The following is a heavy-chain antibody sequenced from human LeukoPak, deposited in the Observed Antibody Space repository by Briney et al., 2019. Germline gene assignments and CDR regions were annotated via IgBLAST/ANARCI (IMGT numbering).Heavy chain of an antibody. Sequence: SETLSLTCTVSGGSISSYYWSWIRQPPGKGLEWIGYIYYSGSTNYNPSLKSRVTISVDTSKNQFSLKLSSVTAADTAVYYCARHVFQRITIFGVVINDAFDIWGQGTMVTVSS. CDR2: IYYSGST. V-gene: IGHV4-59*08. CDR3: ARHVFQRITIFGVVINDAFDI. CDR1: GGSISSYY. D-gene: IGHD3-3*01. J-gene: IGHJ3*02.